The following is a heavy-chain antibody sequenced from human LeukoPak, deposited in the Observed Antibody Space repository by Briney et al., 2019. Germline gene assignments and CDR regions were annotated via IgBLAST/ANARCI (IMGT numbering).Heavy chain of an antibody. J-gene: IGHJ5*02. D-gene: IGHD6-13*01. Sequence: GGSLRLSCAASGFTFSSYWMSWVRQAPGKGREWVANINQDGKKRYYVDSVKGRFTISRDNAKNSLYLQMNSLTAEDTAVYYCTRDLAAAATWGQGTLVTVSS. CDR3: TRDLAAAAT. V-gene: IGHV3-7*03. CDR1: GFTFSSYW. CDR2: INQDGKKR.